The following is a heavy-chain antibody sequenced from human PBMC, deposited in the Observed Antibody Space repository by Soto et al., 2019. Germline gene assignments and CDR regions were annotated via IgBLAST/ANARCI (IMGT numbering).Heavy chain of an antibody. Sequence: QVQLQESGPGLVKPSQTLSLNCIVSGGSISSGDYYWSWIRQSPGKGLEWIGYIYDSGSTYYNPSLKSRVTISVDTSKNQFSLKLNSVTAADTAVYYCARGPPTYFDSSGYCPFDYWGQGTRVTVSS. J-gene: IGHJ4*02. CDR3: ARGPPTYFDSSGYCPFDY. V-gene: IGHV4-30-4*01. CDR1: GGSISSGDYY. CDR2: IYDSGST. D-gene: IGHD3-22*01.